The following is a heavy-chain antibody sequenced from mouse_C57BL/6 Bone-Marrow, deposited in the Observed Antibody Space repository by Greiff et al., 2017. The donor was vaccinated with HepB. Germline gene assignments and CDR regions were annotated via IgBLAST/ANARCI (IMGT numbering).Heavy chain of an antibody. D-gene: IGHD2-14*01. J-gene: IGHJ4*01. Sequence: VQLQQSGAELARPGASVKLSCKASGYTFTSYGISWVKQRTGQGLEWIGEIYPRGGNTYYNEKFKGKATLTADKSSSAAYMELRGLTSEDSAVYYCATAGYTISNHDNARDYWGQGTSATVTS. CDR3: ATAGYTISNHDNARDY. V-gene: IGHV1-81*01. CDR1: GYTFTSYG. CDR2: IYPRGGNT.